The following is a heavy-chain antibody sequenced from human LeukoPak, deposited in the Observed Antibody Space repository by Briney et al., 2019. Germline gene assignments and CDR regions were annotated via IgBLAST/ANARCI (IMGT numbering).Heavy chain of an antibody. D-gene: IGHD2-15*01. CDR1: GFTFSSYG. V-gene: IGHV3-30*18. CDR2: ISYDGSNK. J-gene: IGHJ4*02. Sequence: SLRPSCAASGFTFSSYGMDWVRQGPGKGVGGVAVISYDGSNKYYADSVKGRFTISRDNSKNTLYLQMNSLRAEDAAVYYCAKDRSAQSEFDYWGQGTLVTVSS. CDR3: AKDRSAQSEFDY.